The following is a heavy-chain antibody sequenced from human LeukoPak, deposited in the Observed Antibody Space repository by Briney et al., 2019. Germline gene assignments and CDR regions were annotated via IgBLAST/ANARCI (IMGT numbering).Heavy chain of an antibody. CDR1: GFIFSSYD. CDR3: TSWGDTTAEYFQR. D-gene: IGHD2-21*02. J-gene: IGHJ1*01. V-gene: IGHV3-30-3*01. CDR2: VSYDGSNK. Sequence: PGGSLRLSCADSGFIFSSYDMHWVRQAPGKGLEWVAVVSYDGSNKYYADSVRGRFTISRDNAKNTVYLQMNSLRPDDTAVYYCTSWGDTTAEYFQRWGQGTLVTVSS.